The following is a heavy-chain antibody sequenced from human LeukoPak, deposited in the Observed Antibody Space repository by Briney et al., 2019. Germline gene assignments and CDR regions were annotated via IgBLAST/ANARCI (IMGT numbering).Heavy chain of an antibody. CDR2: INPSGGST. CDR1: GYTFTSYY. Sequence: ASVKVSCKASGYTFTSYYMHWVRQAPGQGLEWMGIINPSGGSTSYAQKFQGRVTMTRDTSISTAYMELSRLRSDDTAVYYCAGTTGYSSSWVDYWGQGTLVTVSS. J-gene: IGHJ4*02. D-gene: IGHD6-13*01. CDR3: AGTTGYSSSWVDY. V-gene: IGHV1-46*01.